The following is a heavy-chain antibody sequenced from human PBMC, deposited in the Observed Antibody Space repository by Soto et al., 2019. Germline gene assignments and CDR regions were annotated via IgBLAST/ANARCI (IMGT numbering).Heavy chain of an antibody. J-gene: IGHJ6*02. Sequence: QVQLVQSGAEVKKPGSSVKVSCKASGGTFSIYAISWVRQAPGQGLEWMGGIIPIFGTANYAQKFQGRVTITADESTSTAYMELSSLRSEDTAVYYCATTPPVGGYYYYGMDVWGQGTTVTVSS. CDR1: GGTFSIYA. V-gene: IGHV1-69*12. CDR3: ATTPPVGGYYYYGMDV. CDR2: IIPIFGTA. D-gene: IGHD1-26*01.